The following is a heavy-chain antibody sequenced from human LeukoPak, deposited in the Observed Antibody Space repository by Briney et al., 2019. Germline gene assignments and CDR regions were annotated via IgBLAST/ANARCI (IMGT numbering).Heavy chain of an antibody. CDR1: GGSISSYY. CDR2: IYTSGST. D-gene: IGHD3-10*01. J-gene: IGHJ5*02. V-gene: IGHV4-4*07. CDR3: ARDSDGSGSYYNGFDP. Sequence: SETLSLTCTVSGGSISSYYWSWIRRPAGKGLEWIGRIYTSGSTNYNPSLKSRVTMSVDTSKNQFSLKLSSVTAADTAVYYCARDSDGSGSYYNGFDPWGQGTLATVSS.